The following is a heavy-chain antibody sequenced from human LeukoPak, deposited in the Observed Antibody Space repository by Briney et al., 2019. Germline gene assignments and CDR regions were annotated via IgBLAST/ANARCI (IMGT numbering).Heavy chain of an antibody. J-gene: IGHJ4*02. CDR2: ISSNGGST. CDR3: AKPKFTVAGSNYFDY. D-gene: IGHD6-19*01. V-gene: IGHV3-23*01. CDR1: GFTFSSYA. Sequence: PGGSLRLSCAASGFTFSSYARSWVRQAPGKGLEWVSAISSNGGSTYYADSVKGRFTISRDNSKNTLFLQMNSLRAEDTAVYYCAKPKFTVAGSNYFDYWGQGTLVTVSS.